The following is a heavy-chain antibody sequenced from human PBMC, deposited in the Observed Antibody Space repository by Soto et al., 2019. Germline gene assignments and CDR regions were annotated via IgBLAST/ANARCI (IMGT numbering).Heavy chain of an antibody. D-gene: IGHD3-3*01. Sequence: PGGSLRLSCAASGFTFSSYAMSWVRQAPGKGLEWVSAISGSGGSTYYADSVKGRFTTSRDNSKNTLYLQMNSLRAEDTAVYYCAKHLSFGVVIPPLPTFDYWGQGTLVTVSS. CDR1: GFTFSSYA. CDR3: AKHLSFGVVIPPLPTFDY. CDR2: ISGSGGST. V-gene: IGHV3-23*01. J-gene: IGHJ4*02.